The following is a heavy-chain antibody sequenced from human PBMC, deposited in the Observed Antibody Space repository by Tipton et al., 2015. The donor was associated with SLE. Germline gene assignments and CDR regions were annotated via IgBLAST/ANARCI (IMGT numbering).Heavy chain of an antibody. CDR3: ARQVTNRWHVVWFDP. Sequence: TLSLTCTVSGDSINSSGYYWVWIRQSPGKGLEWVGSIYDNGNTYYNPSLKSRVTISVDTSKNQFSLKLSSVTAADTAVYYCARQVTNRWHVVWFDPWGQGTLVTVSS. J-gene: IGHJ5*02. CDR2: IYDNGNT. V-gene: IGHV4-39*01. CDR1: GDSINSSGYY. D-gene: IGHD2-15*01.